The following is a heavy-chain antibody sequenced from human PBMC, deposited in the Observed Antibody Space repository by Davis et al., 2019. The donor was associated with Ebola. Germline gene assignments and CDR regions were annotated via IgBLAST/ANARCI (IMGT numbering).Heavy chain of an antibody. Sequence: GESLKISCAASGFTFSDYYMTWIRQAPGKGLEFISYISISGSNIYYADSVKGRFTISRDNAKNSLYLQMNSLRDEDTAVYYCARDQFSVYYYDSSRGIDAFDIWGQGTMVTVSS. D-gene: IGHD3-22*01. CDR3: ARDQFSVYYYDSSRGIDAFDI. CDR2: ISISGSNI. J-gene: IGHJ3*02. V-gene: IGHV3-11*04. CDR1: GFTFSDYY.